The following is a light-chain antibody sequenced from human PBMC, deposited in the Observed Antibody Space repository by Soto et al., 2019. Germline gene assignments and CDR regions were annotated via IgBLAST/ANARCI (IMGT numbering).Light chain of an antibody. CDR3: SSYTRSDIFI. J-gene: IGLJ1*01. CDR1: SSDVGAYSY. Sequence: QSVLTQPASVSGSPGQSITISCTGTSSDVGAYSYVSWYQQHPDKAPKVMIYEVTNRPSGVSNRFSGSKSGNTASLTISGLQAEDEADYYCSSYTRSDIFIFGTGTKVTVL. V-gene: IGLV2-14*01. CDR2: EVT.